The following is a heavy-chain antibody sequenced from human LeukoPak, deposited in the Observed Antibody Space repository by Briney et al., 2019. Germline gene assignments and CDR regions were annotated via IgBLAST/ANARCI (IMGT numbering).Heavy chain of an antibody. V-gene: IGHV4-59*01. CDR1: GGSISSYY. CDR2: IYYSGST. CDR3: ARAYEDYGVGNWFDP. J-gene: IGHJ5*02. D-gene: IGHD4-17*01. Sequence: SETLSLTCTVSGGSISSYYWSWIRQPPGKGLGWIGYIYYSGSTNYNPSLKSRVTISVDTSKNQFSLKLSSVTAADTAVYYCARAYEDYGVGNWFDPWGQGTLVTVSS.